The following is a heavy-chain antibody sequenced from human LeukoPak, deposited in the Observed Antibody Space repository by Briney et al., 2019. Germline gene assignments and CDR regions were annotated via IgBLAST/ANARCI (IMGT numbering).Heavy chain of an antibody. CDR3: ARDQYYYGSGSYGGWFDP. CDR2: IKQDGSEK. D-gene: IGHD3-10*01. J-gene: IGHJ5*02. V-gene: IGHV3-7*01. CDR1: GFTFSSYW. Sequence: GGSLRLSCAASGFTFSSYWMSWVRQAPGKGLEWVANIKQDGSEKYYVDSLKGRFTISRENAKNSLYLQMNSLRAEDTAVYYCARDQYYYGSGSYGGWFDPWGQGTLVTVSS.